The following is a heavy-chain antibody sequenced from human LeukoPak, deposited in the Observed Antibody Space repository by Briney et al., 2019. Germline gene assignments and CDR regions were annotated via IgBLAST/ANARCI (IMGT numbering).Heavy chain of an antibody. J-gene: IGHJ4*02. CDR1: GFTFSSYG. CDR3: AKTVLWFGELDY. V-gene: IGHV3-30*02. D-gene: IGHD3-10*01. Sequence: GGSLRLSCAASGFTFSSYGMHWVRQAPGKGLEGVAFIRYDGSNKYYADSVKGRFTISRDNSKNTLYLQMNSLRAEDTAVYYCAKTVLWFGELDYWGQGTLVTVSS. CDR2: IRYDGSNK.